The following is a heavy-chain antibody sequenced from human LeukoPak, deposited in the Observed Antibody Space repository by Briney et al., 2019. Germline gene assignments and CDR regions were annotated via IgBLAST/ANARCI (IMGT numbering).Heavy chain of an antibody. J-gene: IGHJ4*02. D-gene: IGHD3-22*01. CDR1: GGSISSYY. CDR3: ARHVGYYDSSGYYYFDY. Sequence: SETLSLTCTASGGSISSYYWSWIRQPPGKGLEWIGYIYYSGSTNYNPSLKSRVTISVDTSKNQFSLKLSSVTAADTAVYYCARHVGYYDSSGYYYFDYWGQGTLVTVSS. V-gene: IGHV4-59*08. CDR2: IYYSGST.